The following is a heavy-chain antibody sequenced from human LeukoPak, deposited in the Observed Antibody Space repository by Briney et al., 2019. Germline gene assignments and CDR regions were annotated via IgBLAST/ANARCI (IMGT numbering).Heavy chain of an antibody. D-gene: IGHD3-10*02. J-gene: IGHJ6*04. CDR1: GFTVSNNY. CDR2: IYSGGNT. CDR3: AELGITMIGGV. V-gene: IGHV3-66*01. Sequence: SGGSLRLSCAASGFTVSNNYMSWVRQRPGKGLEWVSVIYSGGNTYYADSVRGRFTISRDNAKNSLYLQMNSLRAEDTAVYYCAELGITMIGGVWGKGTTVTISS.